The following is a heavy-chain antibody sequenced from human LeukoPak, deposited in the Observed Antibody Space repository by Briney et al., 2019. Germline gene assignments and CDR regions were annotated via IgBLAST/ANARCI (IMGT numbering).Heavy chain of an antibody. CDR1: GGSISSGDYY. CDR3: ARVGGYSYGGYYYYYYMDV. J-gene: IGHJ6*03. Sequence: PSETLSLTCTVSGGSISSGDYYWSWIRQPPGKGLEWIGYIYYSGSTYYNPSLKSRVTISVDTSKNQFSLKLSSVTAADTAVYYCARVGGYSYGGYYYYYYMDVWGKATTVTVSS. CDR2: IYYSGST. V-gene: IGHV4-30-4*08. D-gene: IGHD5-18*01.